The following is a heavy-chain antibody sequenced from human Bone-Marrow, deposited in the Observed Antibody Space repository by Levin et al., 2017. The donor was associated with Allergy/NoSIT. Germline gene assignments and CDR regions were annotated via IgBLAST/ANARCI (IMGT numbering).Heavy chain of an antibody. CDR3: AKDMSGSYSLDN. CDR2: LSWNGGIM. Sequence: SGGSLRLSCAASGFSVDDYAVYWVRQAPGKGLEWVSGLSWNGGIMGYADSVKGRFTISRDNARNSLYLQMNSLRVEDTAFYYCAKDMSGSYSLDNWGQGTLVTVSS. J-gene: IGHJ4*02. V-gene: IGHV3-9*01. D-gene: IGHD1-26*01. CDR1: GFSVDDYA.